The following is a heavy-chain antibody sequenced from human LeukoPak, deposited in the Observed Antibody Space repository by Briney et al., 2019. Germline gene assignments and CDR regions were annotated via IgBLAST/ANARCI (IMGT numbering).Heavy chain of an antibody. V-gene: IGHV4-38-2*01. D-gene: IGHD2-15*01. J-gene: IGHJ3*02. CDR1: GYSISSGYY. CDR3: ASLKYCSGGSCYSGAFDI. Sequence: SETLSLTCAVSGYSISSGYYWGWIRQPPGKGLDWIRRIYHSGSTYYNPSLKSRVTISVDTSKNQFSLKLSSVTAADTAVYYCASLKYCSGGSCYSGAFDIWGQGTMVTVSS. CDR2: IYHSGST.